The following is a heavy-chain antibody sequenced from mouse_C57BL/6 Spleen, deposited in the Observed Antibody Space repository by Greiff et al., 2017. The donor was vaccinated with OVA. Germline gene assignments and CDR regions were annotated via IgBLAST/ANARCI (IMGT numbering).Heavy chain of an antibody. J-gene: IGHJ1*03. CDR3: ARNRGGRNYWYFDV. V-gene: IGHV2-9-1*01. Sequence: QVQLKESGPGLVAPSQSLSITCTVSGFSLTSYAISWVRQPPGKGLEWLGVIWTGGGTNYNSALKSRLSISKDNSKSQVFLKMNSMQTYDTARYYCARNRGGRNYWYFDVWGTGTTVTVSS. CDR1: GFSLTSYA. CDR2: IWTGGGT.